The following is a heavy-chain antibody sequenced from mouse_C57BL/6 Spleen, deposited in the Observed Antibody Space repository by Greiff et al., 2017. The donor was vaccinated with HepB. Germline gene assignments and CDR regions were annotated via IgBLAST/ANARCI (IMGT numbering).Heavy chain of an antibody. CDR2: ISDGGSYT. CDR1: GFTFSSYA. J-gene: IGHJ4*01. CDR3: ARDYDGYYDAMDY. V-gene: IGHV5-4*01. D-gene: IGHD2-3*01. Sequence: EVQLVESGGGLVKPGGSLKLSCAASGFTFSSYAMSWVRQTPEKRLEWVATISDGGSYTYYPDNVKGRFTISRDKAKNNLYLQMSHLKSEDTAMYYCARDYDGYYDAMDYWGQGTSVTVSS.